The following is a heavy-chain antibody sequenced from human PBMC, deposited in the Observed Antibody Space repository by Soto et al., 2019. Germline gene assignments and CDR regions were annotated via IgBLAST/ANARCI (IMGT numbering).Heavy chain of an antibody. CDR2: ISGSGGST. J-gene: IGHJ6*02. CDR3: ATGRGLYHYYGMDV. Sequence: EVQLLESGGGLVQPGGSLRLSCAASGFTFSSYAMSWVRQAPGKGLEWVSAISGSGGSTYYADSVKGRFTISRDNSKNTLYLQMNSLRADDTAVYYCATGRGLYHYYGMDVWGQGTTVTVSS. CDR1: GFTFSSYA. D-gene: IGHD3-10*01. V-gene: IGHV3-23*01.